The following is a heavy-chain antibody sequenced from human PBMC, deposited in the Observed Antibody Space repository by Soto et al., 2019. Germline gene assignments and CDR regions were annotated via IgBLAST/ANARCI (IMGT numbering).Heavy chain of an antibody. D-gene: IGHD3-22*01. CDR1: GGTFSSYA. V-gene: IGHV1-69*13. Sequence: SVKVSCKASGGTFSSYAISWVRQAPGQGLEWMGGIIPIFGTANYAQKFQGRVTITADESTSTAYMELRSLRSDDTAVYYCARAVYDSSGYHYWGQGTLVTVSS. CDR2: IIPIFGTA. J-gene: IGHJ4*02. CDR3: ARAVYDSSGYHY.